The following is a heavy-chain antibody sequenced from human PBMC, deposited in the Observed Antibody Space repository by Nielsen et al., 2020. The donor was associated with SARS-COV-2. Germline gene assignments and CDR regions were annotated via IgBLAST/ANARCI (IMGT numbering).Heavy chain of an antibody. CDR3: ARSDSSSWYGNDH. V-gene: IGHV1-46*01. CDR2: INPSSGST. Sequence: ASVKVSCKASGYTFTGYYMHWVRQAPGQGLEWMGIINPSSGSTSYAQNFQGRVTMTRDTSTSTVYMELSSLRSEDTAMYYCARSDSSSWYGNDHWGQGTLVTVSS. D-gene: IGHD6-13*01. J-gene: IGHJ4*02. CDR1: GYTFTGYY.